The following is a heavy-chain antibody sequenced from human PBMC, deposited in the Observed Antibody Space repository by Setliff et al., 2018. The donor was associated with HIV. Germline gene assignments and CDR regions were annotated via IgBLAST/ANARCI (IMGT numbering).Heavy chain of an antibody. D-gene: IGHD3-22*01. Sequence: PAETLSLTCAVYGGSFSGYYWSWIRQPPGKGLEWIGYIYTSGSTNYNPALKSRFPISVDTSKNQFSLKLSSVPAADTAVYYCARGLSFYDPGGFDYWGQGTLVTVSS. V-gene: IGHV4-4*09. CDR2: IYTSGST. J-gene: IGHJ4*02. CDR3: ARGLSFYDPGGFDY. CDR1: GGSFSGYY.